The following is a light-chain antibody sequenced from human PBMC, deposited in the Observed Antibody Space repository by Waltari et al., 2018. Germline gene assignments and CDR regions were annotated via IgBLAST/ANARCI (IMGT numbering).Light chain of an antibody. J-gene: IGLJ2*01. CDR1: SSDIGRYNY. V-gene: IGLV2-14*03. CDR2: DVR. Sequence: QSALTQPASVSGSPGQSITISCTGTSSDIGRYNYLSWFQQHPGKAPKLMIYDVRNRPSGVSNRFSGSKSDYTASLTISGLQAEDEAVYFCNSFTSSNTVIFGGGTKLTV. CDR3: NSFTSSNTVI.